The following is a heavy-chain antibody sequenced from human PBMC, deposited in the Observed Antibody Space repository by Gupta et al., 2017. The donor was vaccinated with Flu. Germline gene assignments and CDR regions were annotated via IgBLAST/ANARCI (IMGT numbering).Heavy chain of an antibody. CDR3: ARHSSGEMATSGDAFDV. CDR2: IYPRDSDS. Sequence: EVQLMQSGAEVRKPGESLKISCKGSGYSFSKYWIAWVRQMPGKGLEYMGIIYPRDSDSRYSPSFQGQVTISADNSITTAYLQWSSLRASDTAMYYCARHSSGEMATSGDAFDVWGPGTMVIVSS. D-gene: IGHD5-12*01. J-gene: IGHJ3*01. V-gene: IGHV5-51*01. CDR1: GYSFSKYW.